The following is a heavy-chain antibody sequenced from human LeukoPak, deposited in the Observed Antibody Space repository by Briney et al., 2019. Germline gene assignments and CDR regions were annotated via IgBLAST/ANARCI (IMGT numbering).Heavy chain of an antibody. Sequence: ASVKVSCKASGYTFTSYYMHWVRQAPGQGLEWMGIINPSGGRTSYAQKFQGRVTMTRDTSTGTVYMELSSLRSEDTAVYYCASLRSGEYEGFDHWGQGTLVTVSS. D-gene: IGHD3-3*01. CDR1: GYTFTSYY. CDR2: INPSGGRT. CDR3: ASLRSGEYEGFDH. V-gene: IGHV1-46*01. J-gene: IGHJ4*02.